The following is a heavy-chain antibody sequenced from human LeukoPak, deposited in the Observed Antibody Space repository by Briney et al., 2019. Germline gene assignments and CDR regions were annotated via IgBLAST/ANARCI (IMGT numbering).Heavy chain of an antibody. CDR3: AKKNRKIVVVPAANDLDY. J-gene: IGHJ4*02. Sequence: GGSLRLSCAASGFTFNSYAMSWVRQAPGKGLEWVSAISGSGGSTYYADSVKGRFTISRDNSKNTLYLQMNSLRAEDTAVYYCAKKNRKIVVVPAANDLDYWGQGTLVTVSS. V-gene: IGHV3-23*01. CDR1: GFTFNSYA. CDR2: ISGSGGST. D-gene: IGHD2-2*01.